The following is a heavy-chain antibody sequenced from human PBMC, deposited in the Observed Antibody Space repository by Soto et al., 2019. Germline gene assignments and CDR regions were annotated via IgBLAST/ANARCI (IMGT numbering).Heavy chain of an antibody. J-gene: IGHJ4*02. CDR2: IYWDDDK. CDR3: AHSGRVLSPFDS. Sequence: QITLKESGPTPVKPTQTLRLTCTFSGFSLSTSGVSVGWIRQPPGKALEWLALIYWDDDKRYSPSLKSRLTIXNXXSKNQVVLTMTNMDPVDTATYYCAHSGRVLSPFDSWGQGTLVTVSS. CDR1: GFSLSTSGVS. V-gene: IGHV2-5*02. D-gene: IGHD2-15*01.